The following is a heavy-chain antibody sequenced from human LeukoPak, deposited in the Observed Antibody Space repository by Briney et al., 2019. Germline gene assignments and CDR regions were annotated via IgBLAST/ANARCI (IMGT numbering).Heavy chain of an antibody. CDR3: AKAMPGASGWFPLTYDYYYYMDV. D-gene: IGHD6-19*01. V-gene: IGHV3-7*01. CDR1: GFTFSSYW. J-gene: IGHJ6*03. Sequence: GGSLRLSCAASGFTFSSYWMSWVRQAPGKGLEWVANIKQDGSEKYYVDSVKGRFTISRDNSKNTLYLQMNSLRAEDTAVYYCAKAMPGASGWFPLTYDYYYYMDVWGKGTTVTISS. CDR2: IKQDGSEK.